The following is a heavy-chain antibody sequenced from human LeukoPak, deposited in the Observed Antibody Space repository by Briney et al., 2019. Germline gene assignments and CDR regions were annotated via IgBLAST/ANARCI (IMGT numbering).Heavy chain of an antibody. V-gene: IGHV3-23*01. CDR2: ISGSGDNT. CDR1: GFTYSSHA. Sequence: GGSLRLSCAASGFTYSSHAMTWVRQAAGKGLEWVSGISGSGDNTHYAVSVKGRFTISRDNSKNTLYLHMSGLRAEDTGVYYCAKVGDDFWSGYYSFFASWGQGTLVTVSS. D-gene: IGHD3-3*01. CDR3: AKVGDDFWSGYYSFFAS. J-gene: IGHJ4*02.